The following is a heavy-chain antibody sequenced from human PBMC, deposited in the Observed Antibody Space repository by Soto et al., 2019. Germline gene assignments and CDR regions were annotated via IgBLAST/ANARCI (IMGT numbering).Heavy chain of an antibody. CDR2: IFYSGST. D-gene: IGHD2-21*01. J-gene: IGHJ5*01. Sequence: PSETLSLTCNVSGGSISTSRSYWAWIRQPPGKGLEWLANIFYSGSTYYNPSLASRVTVSVDTSKNEFSLKLRSVTAADTAVYYCARQPTTGDTDLWF. CDR3: ARQPTTGDTDLWF. CDR1: GGSISTSRSY. V-gene: IGHV4-39*01.